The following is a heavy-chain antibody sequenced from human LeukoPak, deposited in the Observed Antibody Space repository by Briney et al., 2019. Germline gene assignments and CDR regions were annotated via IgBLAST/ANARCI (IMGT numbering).Heavy chain of an antibody. Sequence: PGGSLRLACSASGFPFLGYTMNWVRQAPGKGLEWVSSVTSNNAIYYADSVKGRITLSRDNAKNSLYLQMNSLRAEDTAVYYCAKAIAADGRYYYGMDVWGQGTTVTVSS. CDR3: AKAIAADGRYYYGMDV. CDR1: GFPFLGYT. CDR2: VTSNNAI. V-gene: IGHV3-69-1*01. J-gene: IGHJ6*02. D-gene: IGHD6-13*01.